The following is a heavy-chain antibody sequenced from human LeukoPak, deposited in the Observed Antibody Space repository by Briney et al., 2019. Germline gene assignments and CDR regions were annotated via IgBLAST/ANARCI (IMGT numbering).Heavy chain of an antibody. Sequence: GGSLRLSCAASGFTFTKYWMTWVRQAPGKGLEWVANIKQDGSEKFYVDSVKGRFTVSRDNAKNSLDLQINSLGAEDTAVYYCARGLDCRSTSCYLDNWGQGTLVTVSS. CDR1: GFTFTKYW. CDR3: ARGLDCRSTSCYLDN. V-gene: IGHV3-7*01. CDR2: IKQDGSEK. D-gene: IGHD2-2*01. J-gene: IGHJ4*02.